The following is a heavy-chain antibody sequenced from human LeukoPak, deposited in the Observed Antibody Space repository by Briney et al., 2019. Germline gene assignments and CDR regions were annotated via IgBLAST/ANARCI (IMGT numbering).Heavy chain of an antibody. CDR1: GFTFGPYT. Sequence: GGSLRLSCAASGFTFGPYTMNWVRQAPGKGLEWVSYISSSSDTIYYADSVKGRFTISRDNSKNTLYLQMNSLRAEDTAVYYCARFGFSGVVINAFDIWGQGTMVTVSS. CDR3: ARFGFSGVVINAFDI. V-gene: IGHV3-48*01. J-gene: IGHJ3*02. CDR2: ISSSSDTI. D-gene: IGHD3-3*01.